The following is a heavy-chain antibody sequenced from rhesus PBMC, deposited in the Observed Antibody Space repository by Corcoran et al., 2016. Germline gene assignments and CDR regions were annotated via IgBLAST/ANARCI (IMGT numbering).Heavy chain of an antibody. V-gene: IGHV4-80*01. J-gene: IGHJ4*01. Sequence: QIQLQESGPGLVRPSETLSLTCTVSGAPMNMNWWSWIRQSTGKGLEWIGEIDCKSMMTHYNPSLNGRVTISRDASKSQFFLTLTSLTAADTAVYWCARIGFNGYGALAFWGQGVLVTVSS. D-gene: IGHD5-30*01. CDR1: GAPMNMNW. CDR2: IDCKSMMT. CDR3: ARIGFNGYGALAF.